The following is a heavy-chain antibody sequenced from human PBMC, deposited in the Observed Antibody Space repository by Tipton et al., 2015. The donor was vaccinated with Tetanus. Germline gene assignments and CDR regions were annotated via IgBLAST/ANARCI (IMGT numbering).Heavy chain of an antibody. D-gene: IGHD6-19*01. J-gene: IGHJ3*01. CDR1: GASIRDYY. Sequence: TLSLTCSVSGASIRDYYWAWIRQPPERGLEWIGYVHYRGSTNYSPSLRSRVTLSVDTSKSQFSVKVTSVTAADTAVYYCARIGWPEQNKPAFDVWGQGTVVTVSS. V-gene: IGHV4-59*01. CDR2: VHYRGST. CDR3: ARIGWPEQNKPAFDV.